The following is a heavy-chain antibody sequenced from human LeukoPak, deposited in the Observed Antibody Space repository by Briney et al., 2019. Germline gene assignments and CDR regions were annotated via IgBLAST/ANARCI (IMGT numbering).Heavy chain of an antibody. V-gene: IGHV3-7*01. J-gene: IGHJ4*02. CDR1: GFTFSSDW. CDR2: IKQDGSEK. Sequence: GGSLRLSCAASGFTFSSDWMSWVRQAPGKGLEWVANIKQDGSEKYYVDSVKGRFTISRDNAKNSLYLQMNSLRAEDTAVYYCADIPISWGQGTLVTVSS. D-gene: IGHD2-2*02. CDR3: ADIPIS.